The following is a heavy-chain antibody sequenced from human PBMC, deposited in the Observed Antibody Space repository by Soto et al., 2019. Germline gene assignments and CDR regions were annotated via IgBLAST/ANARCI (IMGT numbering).Heavy chain of an antibody. CDR2: IFHSGST. V-gene: IGHV4-4*02. Sequence: SETLSLTCAVSGGSISSHNWWTWVRQPPGKGLEWIGEIFHSGSTNYNPSLKSRVTMLVDKSKNQFPLILNSVTAADTAVYYCAKASRGYHPWGQGTLVT. CDR1: GGSISSHNW. J-gene: IGHJ5*02. CDR3: AKASRGYHP. D-gene: IGHD3-22*01.